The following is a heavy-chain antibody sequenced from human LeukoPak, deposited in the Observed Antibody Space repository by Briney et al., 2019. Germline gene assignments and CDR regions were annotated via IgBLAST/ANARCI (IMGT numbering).Heavy chain of an antibody. CDR1: GYTFSKAW. Sequence: GGSLRLSCGVSGYTFSKAWMSWVRQAPGRGLEWVGFIRSKAYGETTEYAASVKGRFAISRDDSKSIAYLRMNSLTADDTAMYYCSTDWGYSNSGVFDFWGQGTLVTVSS. D-gene: IGHD6-13*01. CDR3: STDWGYSNSGVFDF. CDR2: IRSKAYGETT. V-gene: IGHV3-49*04. J-gene: IGHJ4*02.